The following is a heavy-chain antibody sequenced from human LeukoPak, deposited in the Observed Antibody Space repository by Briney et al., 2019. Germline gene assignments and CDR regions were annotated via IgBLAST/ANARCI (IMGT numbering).Heavy chain of an antibody. CDR2: INPNSGGT. V-gene: IGHV1-2*02. J-gene: IGHJ4*02. Sequence: ASVKVSCKASGYTFTGYYMHWVRQAPGQGLEWMGWINPNSGGTNYAQKFQGRVTMTRDTSISTAYMELSRLRSDDTAVYYCARGWVGFGELRPFWGQGTLVTVSS. CDR1: GYTFTGYY. CDR3: ARGWVGFGELRPF. D-gene: IGHD3-10*01.